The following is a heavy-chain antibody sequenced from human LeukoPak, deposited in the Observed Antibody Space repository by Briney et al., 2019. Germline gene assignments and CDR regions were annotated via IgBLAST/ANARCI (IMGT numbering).Heavy chain of an antibody. V-gene: IGHV3-23*01. CDR2: VSGSGGIT. Sequence: PGGSLRLSCAASGFTFTSYAMTWVRQAPGKGLEWVSHVSGSGGITYYADSVKGRFTIFRDNSKNTLYLQMNSLRADDTAVYYCAKTTAGNSSGRNPGWPVDYWGQGALVTVSS. CDR3: AKTTAGNSSGRNPGWPVDY. J-gene: IGHJ4*02. CDR1: GFTFTSYA. D-gene: IGHD6-19*01.